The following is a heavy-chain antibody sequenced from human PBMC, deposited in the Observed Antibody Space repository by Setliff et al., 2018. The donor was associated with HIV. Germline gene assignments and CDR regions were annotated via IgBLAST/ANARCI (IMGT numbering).Heavy chain of an antibody. V-gene: IGHV3-48*03. CDR1: GFSVNTNY. D-gene: IGHD2-2*01. CDR3: ARGEPTILVVPAAFFDY. Sequence: GESLKISCAASGFSVNTNYINWVRQAPGKGLEWVSYISSSGSPIHYADSVRGRFTISRDNAKKSLYLQMNSLRAEDTAVYYCARGEPTILVVPAAFFDYWGQGTLVTVSS. CDR2: ISSSGSPI. J-gene: IGHJ4*02.